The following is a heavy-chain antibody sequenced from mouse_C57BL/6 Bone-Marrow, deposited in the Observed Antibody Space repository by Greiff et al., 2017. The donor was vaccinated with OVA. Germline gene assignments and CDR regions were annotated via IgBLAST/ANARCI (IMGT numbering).Heavy chain of an antibody. CDR1: GFTITDYY. J-gene: IGHJ4*01. Sequence: EVQLQQSGAELVRPGASVKLSCTASGFTITDYYMHWVKQRPDQGLEWIGWIDPENGDTEYATKFQGKATMTEDTSSNTAYLRLSSLTSEDTAVYYCTTLSMDDWGQGTSVTVSS. CDR2: IDPENGDT. CDR3: TTLSMDD. V-gene: IGHV14-4*01.